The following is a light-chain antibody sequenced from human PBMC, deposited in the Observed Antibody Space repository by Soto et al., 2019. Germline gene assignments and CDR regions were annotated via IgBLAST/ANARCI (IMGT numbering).Light chain of an antibody. V-gene: IGKV1-27*01. Sequence: DIQMTQSPSSLSASVGDRVTITCRASQGISNYLDWYQQKPGKVPKLLIYAASTLQSGVPSRFSGSGSGTDFTLTISSLQPEDVATYYCQKYNSAHALTFGGGTKVEIK. CDR1: QGISNY. CDR2: AAS. CDR3: QKYNSAHALT. J-gene: IGKJ4*01.